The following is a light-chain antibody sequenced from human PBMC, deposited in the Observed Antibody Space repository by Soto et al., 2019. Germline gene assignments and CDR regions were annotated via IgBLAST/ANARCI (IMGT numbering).Light chain of an antibody. J-gene: IGLJ2*01. Sequence: QSALTQPASVSGSPGQSITISCTGISSDVGGYNYVSWYQQHPGKAPKVMIYDVSNRPSGVSNRFSGSKSGNTASLTISGLQAEDEADYYCSSYTSSSTLHVVFGGRTKLTVL. V-gene: IGLV2-14*01. CDR3: SSYTSSSTLHVV. CDR2: DVS. CDR1: SSDVGGYNY.